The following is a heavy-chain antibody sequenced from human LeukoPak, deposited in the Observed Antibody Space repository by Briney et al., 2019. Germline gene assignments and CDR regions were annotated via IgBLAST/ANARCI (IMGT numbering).Heavy chain of an antibody. J-gene: IGHJ5*02. V-gene: IGHV4-38-2*02. CDR2: IYESGST. Sequence: PSETLSLTCTVSGYSISSGYYWGWIRQPPGNGLEWIGSIYESGSTNYNPSLKSRVTISVDTSKNQFSLKLSSVTAADTAVYYCARGYYYGSGSYYRRSWFDPWGQGTLVTVSS. CDR1: GYSISSGYY. D-gene: IGHD3-10*01. CDR3: ARGYYYGSGSYYRRSWFDP.